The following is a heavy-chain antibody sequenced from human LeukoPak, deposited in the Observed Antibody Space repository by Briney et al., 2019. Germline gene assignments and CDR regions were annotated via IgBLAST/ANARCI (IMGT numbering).Heavy chain of an antibody. CDR2: IYYSGST. V-gene: IGHV4-59*01. CDR3: ARDNPRDGYNFDY. Sequence: SETLSLTCTVSGGSISSYYWSWIRQPPGKGLEWIGNIYYSGSTNYNPSLKSRVTISVDTSKNQFSLKLSSVTAADTAVYYCARDNPRDGYNFDYWGQGTLVTVSS. D-gene: IGHD5-24*01. CDR1: GGSISSYY. J-gene: IGHJ4*02.